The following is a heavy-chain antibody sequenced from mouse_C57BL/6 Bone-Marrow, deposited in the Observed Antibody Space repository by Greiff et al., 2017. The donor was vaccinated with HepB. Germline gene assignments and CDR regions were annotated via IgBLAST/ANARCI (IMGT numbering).Heavy chain of an antibody. V-gene: IGHV1-81*01. CDR2: IYPRSGNT. J-gene: IGHJ3*01. CDR1: GYTFTSYG. D-gene: IGHD1-1*01. Sequence: QVQLQQSGAELARPGASVKLSCKASGYTFTSYGISWVKQRTGQGLEWIGEIYPRSGNTYYNEKFKGKATLTADKSSSTAYMELRSLTSEDSAVYFCAGGAYYYGSSSFAYWGQGTLVTVSA. CDR3: AGGAYYYGSSSFAY.